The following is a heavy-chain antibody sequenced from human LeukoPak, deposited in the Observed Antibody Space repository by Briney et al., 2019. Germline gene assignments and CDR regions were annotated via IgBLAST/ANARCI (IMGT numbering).Heavy chain of an antibody. CDR2: MNPNSGNT. CDR1: GGTFSSYA. J-gene: IGHJ4*02. CDR3: ARSSHRDGDTFDY. V-gene: IGHV1-8*03. Sequence: ASVKVSCKASGGTFSSYAISWVRQAPGQGLEWMGWMNPNSGNTGYAQKFQGRVTITRNTSISTAYMELRSLRSDDTAVYYCARSSHRDGDTFDYWGQGTLVTVSS. D-gene: IGHD3-10*01.